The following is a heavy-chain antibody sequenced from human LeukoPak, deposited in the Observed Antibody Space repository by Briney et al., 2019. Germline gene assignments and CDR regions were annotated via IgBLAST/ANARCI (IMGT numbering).Heavy chain of an antibody. CDR3: ARLIWFGELYRGYFDY. V-gene: IGHV4-38-2*02. D-gene: IGHD3-10*01. CDR2: IYYSGST. J-gene: IGHJ4*02. CDR1: GYSISSGYY. Sequence: SETLSLTCTVSGYSISSGYYWGWIRQPPGKGLEWIGSIYYSGSTYYNPSLKSRVTISVDTSKNQFSLKLSSVTAADTAVYYCARLIWFGELYRGYFDYWGQGTLVTVSS.